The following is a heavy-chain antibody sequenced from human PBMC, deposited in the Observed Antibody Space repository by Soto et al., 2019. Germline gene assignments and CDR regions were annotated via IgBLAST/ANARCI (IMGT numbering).Heavy chain of an antibody. D-gene: IGHD6-13*01. CDR1: GASCSSYA. V-gene: IGHV1-69*13. CDR2: IIPIFGTA. J-gene: IGHJ5*02. CDR3: ARDLRYSSSFVS. Sequence: GASETFSCNASGASCSSYAISCVRQAPGQGLEWMGGIIPIFGTANYAQKFQGRVTITADESTSTAYMELSSLRSEDTAVYYCARDLRYSSSFVSWGQGTLVTVSS.